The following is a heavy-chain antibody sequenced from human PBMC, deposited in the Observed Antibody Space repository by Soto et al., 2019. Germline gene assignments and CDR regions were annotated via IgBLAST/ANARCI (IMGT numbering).Heavy chain of an antibody. J-gene: IGHJ4*02. CDR3: AARGQGYDPEYYFDY. CDR2: IIPIFGTA. Sequence: ASVKVSCKASGGTFSSYAISWVRQAPGQGLEWMGGIIPIFGTANYAQKFQGRVTITADESTSTAYMELSSLRSEDTAVYYCAARGQGYDPEYYFDYWGQGTLVTVSS. V-gene: IGHV1-69*13. CDR1: GGTFSSYA. D-gene: IGHD5-12*01.